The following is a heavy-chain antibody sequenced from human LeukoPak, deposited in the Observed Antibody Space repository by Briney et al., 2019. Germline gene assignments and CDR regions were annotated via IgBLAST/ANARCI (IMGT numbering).Heavy chain of an antibody. V-gene: IGHV3-21*04. CDR3: ARRGDRSGYDFDY. CDR2: ISSSSSYI. D-gene: IGHD3-22*01. J-gene: IGHJ4*02. Sequence: GGSLRLSCAASGFTFSSYSMNWVRQAPGKGLEWVSSISSSSSYIYYADSVKGRFTISRDNAKNSLYLQMNSLRAEDTAVYYCARRGDRSGYDFDYWGQGTLVTVSS. CDR1: GFTFSSYS.